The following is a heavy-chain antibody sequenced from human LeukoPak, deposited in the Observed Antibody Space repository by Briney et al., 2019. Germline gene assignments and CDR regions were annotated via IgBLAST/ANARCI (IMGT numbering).Heavy chain of an antibody. D-gene: IGHD6-19*01. CDR3: AHSLGTVAGTIRAFDY. J-gene: IGHJ4*02. CDR1: GFSLSTSGGG. Sequence: SGPTLVKPTQPLTLTCTFSGFSLSTSGGGVGWIRQPPGKALEWLALIYWDDDKRYSPSLKSRLTITKDTSKNQVVLTMTNMDPVDTATYYCAHSLGTVAGTIRAFDYWGQGTLVTVSS. CDR2: IYWDDDK. V-gene: IGHV2-5*02.